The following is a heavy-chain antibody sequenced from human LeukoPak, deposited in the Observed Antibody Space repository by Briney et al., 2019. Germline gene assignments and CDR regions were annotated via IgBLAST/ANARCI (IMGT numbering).Heavy chain of an antibody. D-gene: IGHD6-19*01. J-gene: IGHJ3*02. CDR1: GFTITNYA. V-gene: IGHV3-23*01. CDR3: AKIPYEYNSGWYAAFDI. CDR2: ISGSASST. Sequence: PGGSLRLSCAASGFTITNYAMSWVRQAPGKGLQWVSSISGSASSTYYADSVQGRFTISRDDSKNTLFLQMNSLRDEDTAIYYCAKIPYEYNSGWYAAFDIWGQGTMVTVSS.